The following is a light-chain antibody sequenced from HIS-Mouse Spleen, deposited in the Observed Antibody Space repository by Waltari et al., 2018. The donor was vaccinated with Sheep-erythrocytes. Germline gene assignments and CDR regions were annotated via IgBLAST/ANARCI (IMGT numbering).Light chain of an antibody. V-gene: IGLV2-23*01. CDR2: EGS. J-gene: IGLJ3*02. Sequence: QSALTQPASVSGSPGQSITISCTGTSSDVGRYNLVSWYQQHPGKAPKLMIYEGSKRPSGVSNRFSGSKSGNTASLTISGLQAEGEADYYCCSYAGSSTPWVFGGGTKLTVL. CDR1: SSDVGRYNL. CDR3: CSYAGSSTPWV.